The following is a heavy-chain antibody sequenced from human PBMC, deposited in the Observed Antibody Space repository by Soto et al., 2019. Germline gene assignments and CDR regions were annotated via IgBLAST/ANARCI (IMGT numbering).Heavy chain of an antibody. CDR1: GYTFTSYG. CDR2: ISAYNGNT. J-gene: IGHJ4*02. V-gene: IGHV1-18*01. Sequence: ASVKVSCKASGYTFTSYGISWVRQAPGQGLEWMGWISAYNGNTNYAQKLQGRVTMTTDTSTSTAYMELRSLRSDDTAVYYCARGSRLRYFDWSPDYWGQGTLVTVSS. CDR3: ARGSRLRYFDWSPDY. D-gene: IGHD3-9*01.